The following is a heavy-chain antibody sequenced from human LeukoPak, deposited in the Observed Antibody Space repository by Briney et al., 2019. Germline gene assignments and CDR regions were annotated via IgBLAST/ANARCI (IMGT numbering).Heavy chain of an antibody. CDR1: GFTFSSYA. CDR2: ISGSGGGT. D-gene: IGHD3-10*01. J-gene: IGHJ5*02. Sequence: GGSLRLSCAASGFTFSSYAMTWIRQAPGKGLEYVSTISGSGGGTYYADSVKGRFTISRDNSMNTLYLQMNSLRAEDPAVYYCAKDSAPVMIRGVNWFDPWGQGTLVTVSS. V-gene: IGHV3-23*01. CDR3: AKDSAPVMIRGVNWFDP.